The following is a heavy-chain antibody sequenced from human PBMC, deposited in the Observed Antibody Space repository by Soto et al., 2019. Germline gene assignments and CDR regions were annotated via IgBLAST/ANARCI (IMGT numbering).Heavy chain of an antibody. CDR3: AKDRVTVVGYDAFDI. CDR2: ISGSGGST. V-gene: IGHV3-23*01. CDR1: GFTLSSYA. D-gene: IGHD6-19*01. J-gene: IGHJ3*02. Sequence: GGSLRLSCAASGFTLSSYAMSWVRQAPGKGLEWVSGISGSGGSTYYADSVKGRFTISRDNSKNTLYLQMNSLRAEDTAVYYCAKDRVTVVGYDAFDIWGQGTMVTVSS.